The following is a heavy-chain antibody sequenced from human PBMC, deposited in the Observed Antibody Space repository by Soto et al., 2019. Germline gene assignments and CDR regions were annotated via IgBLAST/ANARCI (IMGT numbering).Heavy chain of an antibody. V-gene: IGHV3-23*01. J-gene: IGHJ4*02. CDR1: GVTSSSYA. CDR3: AKGLGYVVHRLHDY. CDR2: ISGSGGST. D-gene: IGHD5-12*01. Sequence: AGGLMRVSWGAAGVTSSSYAMSRVSKDPGKGLEWVSAISGSGGSTYYADSVKGRFTISRDNSKNTLYLQMNSLRAEDTAVYYCAKGLGYVVHRLHDYWGQGTLVTVSS.